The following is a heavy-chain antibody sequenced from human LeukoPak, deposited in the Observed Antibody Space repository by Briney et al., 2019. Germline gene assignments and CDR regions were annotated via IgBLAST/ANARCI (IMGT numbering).Heavy chain of an antibody. V-gene: IGHV4-59*01. CDR1: GGSISSYY. J-gene: IGHJ3*02. Sequence: SETLSLTCTVSGGSISSYYWSWIRQPPGKGLEWIWYIYYSGSTNYNPSLKSRVTISVDTSKNQFSLKLSSVTAADTAVYYCARIGTMTKGAFDIWGQGTMVTVSS. CDR2: IYYSGST. CDR3: ARIGTMTKGAFDI. D-gene: IGHD3-22*01.